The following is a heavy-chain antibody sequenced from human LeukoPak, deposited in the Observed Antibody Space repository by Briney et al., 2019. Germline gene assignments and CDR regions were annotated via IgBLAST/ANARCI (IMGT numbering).Heavy chain of an antibody. V-gene: IGHV4-59*12. D-gene: IGHD2-15*01. CDR2: IYYSGST. Sequence: SETLSLTCTVSGGSISSYYWSWIRQPPGKGLEWIGSIYYSGSTYYNPSLKSRVTISVDTSKNQFSLKLSSVTAADTAVYYCARVGRDRRYCSGGSCYPINYYYYMDVWGKGTTVTVSS. J-gene: IGHJ6*03. CDR3: ARVGRDRRYCSGGSCYPINYYYYMDV. CDR1: GGSISSYY.